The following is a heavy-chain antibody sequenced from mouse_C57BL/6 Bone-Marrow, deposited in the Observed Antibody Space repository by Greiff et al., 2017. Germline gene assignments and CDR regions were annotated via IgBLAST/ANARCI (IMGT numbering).Heavy chain of an antibody. D-gene: IGHD4-1*01. J-gene: IGHJ2*01. CDR3: ARRANWHFDY. CDR2: ISYDGSN. Sequence: EVKLQESGPGLVKPSQSLSLTCSVTGYSITSGYYWNWIRQFPGNKLEWMGYISYDGSNNYNPSLKNRISITRDTSKNQFFLKLNSVTTEDTATYYCARRANWHFDYWGQGTTLTVSS. V-gene: IGHV3-6*01. CDR1: GYSITSGYY.